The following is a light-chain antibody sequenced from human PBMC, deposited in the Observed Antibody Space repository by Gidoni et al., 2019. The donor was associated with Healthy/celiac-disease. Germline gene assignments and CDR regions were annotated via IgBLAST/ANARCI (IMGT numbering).Light chain of an antibody. CDR3: QQRSNWPLLT. Sequence: EIVLTQSPATLSLSPGESATLSCRASQSVSSYLAWYQQKPGQAPRLLIYDASNGATGIPARFSGSGSGTDFTLTISSLEPEDFAVYYCQQRSNWPLLTFGGGTKVEIK. J-gene: IGKJ4*01. V-gene: IGKV3-11*01. CDR2: DAS. CDR1: QSVSSY.